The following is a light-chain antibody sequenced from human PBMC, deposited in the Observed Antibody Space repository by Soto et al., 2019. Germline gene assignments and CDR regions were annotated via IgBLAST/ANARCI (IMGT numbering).Light chain of an antibody. CDR2: EGT. CDR1: SSYIF. CDR3: CSFVGSTTVVV. Sequence: QSALTQPASVSGSPGQSITISYTGTSSYIFVSWYQHHPGKLPKLIIYEGTKRASGVSNRFSASGSGNTASLTISGLQAEDEADHYCCSFVGSTTVVVFGGGTKLTVL. V-gene: IGLV2-23*03. J-gene: IGLJ2*01.